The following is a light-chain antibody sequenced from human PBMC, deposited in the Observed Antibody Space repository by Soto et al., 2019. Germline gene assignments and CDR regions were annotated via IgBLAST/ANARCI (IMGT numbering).Light chain of an antibody. CDR2: GAS. V-gene: IGKV3-15*01. Sequence: EIVMTQSPATLSVSPGERATLSCRASQSVSNNLAWYQHKPGQAPRLLIYGASTRAFGIPARFSGSGSGTQFTLTISSLQSEDFAVYYCQQYNNWLPAITLGQVTRLEI. CDR3: QQYNNWLPAIT. J-gene: IGKJ5*01. CDR1: QSVSNN.